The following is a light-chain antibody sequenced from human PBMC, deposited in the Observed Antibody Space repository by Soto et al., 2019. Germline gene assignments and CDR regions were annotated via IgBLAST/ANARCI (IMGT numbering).Light chain of an antibody. Sequence: EIVLTQSSGTLSLSPGERATLSCRASQSVSSYLAWYQQKPGQAPRLLIYDASNRATGIPARFSGSGSGTDFTLTISSLEPEDFAVYYCQQRSNWPGTFGQGTRLEI. CDR3: QQRSNWPGT. CDR1: QSVSSY. CDR2: DAS. J-gene: IGKJ5*01. V-gene: IGKV3-11*01.